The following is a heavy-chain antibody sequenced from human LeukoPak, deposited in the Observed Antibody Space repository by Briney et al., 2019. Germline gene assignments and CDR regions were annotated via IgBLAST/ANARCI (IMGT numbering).Heavy chain of an antibody. CDR1: GFTVSSNY. J-gene: IGHJ4*02. D-gene: IGHD3-3*01. CDR3: ARTHTIFGVVTYFDY. V-gene: IGHV3-66*02. Sequence: GGSLRLSCAASGFTVSSNYMSWVRQAPGKGLEWASIIYSGGSTYYADSVKGRFTISRDNSKNTLYLQMNSLRAEDTAMYYCARTHTIFGVVTYFDYWGQGTLVTVSS. CDR2: IYSGGST.